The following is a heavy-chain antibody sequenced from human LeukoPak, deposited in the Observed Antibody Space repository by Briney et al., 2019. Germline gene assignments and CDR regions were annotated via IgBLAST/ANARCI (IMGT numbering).Heavy chain of an antibody. CDR2: INPKSGGT. J-gene: IGHJ4*02. CDR3: ARAYYGSGSEDY. V-gene: IGHV1-2*02. D-gene: IGHD3-10*01. CDR1: GYTFPGYY. Sequence: SVKVSFKASGYTFPGYYIHWVRPAPGQGLEWMGWINPKSGGTNYAQKFQGRVTVTRDTSTSTAYMELSRLRSDDTAVYYCARAYYGSGSEDYWGQGTLVTVSS.